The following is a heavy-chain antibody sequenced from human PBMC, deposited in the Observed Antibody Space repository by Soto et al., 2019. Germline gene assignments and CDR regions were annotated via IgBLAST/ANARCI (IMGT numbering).Heavy chain of an antibody. CDR3: AVATSTEGLYYYYGMDV. J-gene: IGHJ6*02. Sequence: GGSLRLSCAASGFTFDDYGMSWVRQAPGKGLEWVSGINWNGGSTGYADSVKGRFTISRDNAKNSLYLQMNSLRAEDTALYYCAVATSTEGLYYYYGMDVWGQGTTVTVSS. V-gene: IGHV3-20*04. CDR2: INWNGGST. CDR1: GFTFDDYG. D-gene: IGHD5-12*01.